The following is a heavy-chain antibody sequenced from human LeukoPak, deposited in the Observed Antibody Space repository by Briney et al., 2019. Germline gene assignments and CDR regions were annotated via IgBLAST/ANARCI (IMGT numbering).Heavy chain of an antibody. Sequence: GGSLRLSCAASGFTFSSYAMSWVRQAPGKGLEWVSAISGSGGSTYYADSVKGRITISRDNSKNTLYLQMNSLRAEDTAVYYCAKDLNSIGTFGDPSAFDIWGQGTMVTVSS. CDR1: GFTFSSYA. J-gene: IGHJ3*02. V-gene: IGHV3-23*01. D-gene: IGHD3-16*01. CDR2: ISGSGGST. CDR3: AKDLNSIGTFGDPSAFDI.